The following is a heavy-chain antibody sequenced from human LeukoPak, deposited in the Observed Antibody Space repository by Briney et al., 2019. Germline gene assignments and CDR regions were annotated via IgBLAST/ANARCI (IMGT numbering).Heavy chain of an antibody. CDR1: GFSLSDFG. CDR2: ISYDETNK. J-gene: IGHJ5*01. D-gene: IGHD2/OR15-2a*01. V-gene: IGHV3-30*18. Sequence: TGGSLRLSCAASGFSLSDFGMHWVRQAPGKGLEWVAFISYDETNKYYTDSVKGRFTISKDNSKNTLYLQMNNLGADDTAVYYCVKENKYITYFPFDSWGQGTLVTVSS. CDR3: VKENKYITYFPFDS.